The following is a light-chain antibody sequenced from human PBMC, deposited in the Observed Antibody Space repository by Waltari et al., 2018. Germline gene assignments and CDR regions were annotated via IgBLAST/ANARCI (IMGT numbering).Light chain of an antibody. Sequence: DMVMTQPPLSLPVNPGEPASIPCRSSQSLLHSNGYNYLDWYLQKPGQSPQLLIYLGSNRASGVPDRFSGSGSGTDFTLKISRVEAEDVGVYYCMQALQTPPTFGQGTKLEI. CDR3: MQALQTPPT. CDR2: LGS. J-gene: IGKJ2*01. CDR1: QSLLHSNGYNY. V-gene: IGKV2-28*01.